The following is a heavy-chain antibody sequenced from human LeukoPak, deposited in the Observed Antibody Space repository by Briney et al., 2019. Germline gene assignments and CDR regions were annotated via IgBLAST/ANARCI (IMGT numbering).Heavy chain of an antibody. CDR1: GYTFTGYY. CDR3: ARGRHCSGGSCYFDY. J-gene: IGHJ4*02. Sequence: ASVKVSCKASGYTFTGYYMQWVRQAPGQGLEWMGWINPNSGGTNYAQKFQGRITMTRDTSISTVYMELSRLTSDDTAVYYCARGRHCSGGSCYFDYWGQGTLVTVS. CDR2: INPNSGGT. D-gene: IGHD2-15*01. V-gene: IGHV1-2*02.